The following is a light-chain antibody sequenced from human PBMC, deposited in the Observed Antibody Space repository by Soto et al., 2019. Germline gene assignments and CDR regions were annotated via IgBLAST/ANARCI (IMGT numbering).Light chain of an antibody. Sequence: EIVMTQSPATLSVSPGDRATLSCRASQSIGSDLAWYQLKPGQAPRLLIYGAATRATGIPAKFSGSGSRTEFSLTISSLQSEDSAVYYCQQYYSTLALTFGGGTKVEIK. V-gene: IGKV3-15*01. J-gene: IGKJ4*01. CDR1: QSIGSD. CDR2: GAA. CDR3: QQYYSTLALT.